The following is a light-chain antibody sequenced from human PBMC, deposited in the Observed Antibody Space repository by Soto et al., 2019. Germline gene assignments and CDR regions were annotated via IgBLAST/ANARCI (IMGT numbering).Light chain of an antibody. Sequence: SGLTQPAAVSGSPGQSITISCTGTSSDVGRYNLVSWYQQHPGKAPKLRIYEVSKRPSGVPDRFSGSKSGNTASLTAYGLQAEDEADYYCSSYAGSNNYVFGNGSKVTVL. J-gene: IGLJ1*01. CDR3: SSYAGSNNYV. CDR1: SSDVGRYNL. V-gene: IGLV2-8*01. CDR2: EVS.